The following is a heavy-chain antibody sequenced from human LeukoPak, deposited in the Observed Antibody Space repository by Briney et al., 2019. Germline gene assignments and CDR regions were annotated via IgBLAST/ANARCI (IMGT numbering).Heavy chain of an antibody. CDR2: ISAYNGNT. D-gene: IGHD6-6*01. J-gene: IGHJ4*02. CDR1: GYTFTSYG. V-gene: IGHV1-18*01. CDR3: VKSQAPYSSSAFDY. Sequence: ASVKVSCKASGYTFTSYGIIWVRQAPGQGRQWMGWISAYNGNTNYAQKLQGRVTMTTDTSTSTAYMELRSLRSDDTAVYYCVKSQAPYSSSAFDYWGQGTLVTVSS.